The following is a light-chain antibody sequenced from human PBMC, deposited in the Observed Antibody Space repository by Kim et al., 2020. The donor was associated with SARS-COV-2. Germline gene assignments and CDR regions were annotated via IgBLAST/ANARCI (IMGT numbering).Light chain of an antibody. Sequence: GKTARITWGGNNIGSKNVHWSQQKPGQAPVLVIYYDSDRPSGIPERFSGSTSGNTATLTISRVEAGDEADYYCQVWDSTSDHPGVVFGGGTQLTVL. CDR2: YDS. V-gene: IGLV3-21*04. J-gene: IGLJ2*01. CDR1: NIGSKN. CDR3: QVWDSTSDHPGVV.